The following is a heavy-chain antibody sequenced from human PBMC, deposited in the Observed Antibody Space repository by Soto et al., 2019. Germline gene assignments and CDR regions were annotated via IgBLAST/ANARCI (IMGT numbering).Heavy chain of an antibody. Sequence: QVQLVQSGAEVKKPGSSVKVSCKASGGTFSSYAISWVRQAPGQGLEWMGGIIPISDTTNYAQKFQGRVTITAGESTNTAYMELSSLRSEDTAVYYCARSQGSSTSLEIYYYYYYGMDVWGQGTTVTVSS. D-gene: IGHD2-2*01. CDR1: GGTFSSYA. V-gene: IGHV1-69*01. CDR3: ARSQGSSTSLEIYYYYYYGMDV. J-gene: IGHJ6*02. CDR2: IIPISDTT.